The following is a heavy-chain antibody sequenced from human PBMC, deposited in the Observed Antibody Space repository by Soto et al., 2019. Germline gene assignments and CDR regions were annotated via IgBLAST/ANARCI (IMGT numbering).Heavy chain of an antibody. J-gene: IGHJ4*02. CDR1: GGSITNGDYY. CDR2: INYRGTT. V-gene: IGHV4-31*03. Sequence: QVQLQESGPGLVRPSQTLSLTCTVSGGSITNGDYYWNWIRQHPGKGLEWIGYINYRGTTFYNPSLKSRVFILVETSKNQFSLNLSSVTAADTAVYFCARDAPGEAPYWGQGTLVTVSS. CDR3: ARDAPGEAPY. D-gene: IGHD2-2*01.